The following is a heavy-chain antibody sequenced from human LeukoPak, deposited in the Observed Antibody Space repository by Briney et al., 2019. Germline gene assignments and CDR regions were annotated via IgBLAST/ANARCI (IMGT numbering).Heavy chain of an antibody. CDR2: IYTSGST. CDR1: GGSISSSSYY. V-gene: IGHV4-61*02. Sequence: SETLSLTCTVSGGSISSSSYYWSWIRQPAGKGLEWIGRIYTSGSTNYNPSLKSRVTISVDTSKNQFSLKLSSVTAADTTVYYCARDSSSWFNWFDPWGQGTLVTVSS. D-gene: IGHD6-13*01. J-gene: IGHJ5*02. CDR3: ARDSSSWFNWFDP.